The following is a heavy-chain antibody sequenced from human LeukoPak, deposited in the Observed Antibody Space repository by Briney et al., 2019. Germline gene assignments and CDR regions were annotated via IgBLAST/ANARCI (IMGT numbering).Heavy chain of an antibody. J-gene: IGHJ5*02. CDR2: INSDGSST. V-gene: IGHV3-74*01. D-gene: IGHD3-3*01. Sequence: PGGSLRLSCAASGFTFSSLWMHRVRQAPGKGLVWVSRINSDGSSTTYADSVKGRFTISRDNAKNTLYLQMNSLRAEDTAVYYCAQSGYYSNWFDPWGQGTLVTVSS. CDR1: GFTFSSLW. CDR3: AQSGYYSNWFDP.